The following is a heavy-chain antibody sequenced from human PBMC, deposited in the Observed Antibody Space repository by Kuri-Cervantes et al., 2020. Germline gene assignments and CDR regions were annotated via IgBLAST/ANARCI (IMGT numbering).Heavy chain of an antibody. CDR1: GYTFNTFW. D-gene: IGHD5-12*01. CDR3: ARDLGSGYYSPVGY. CDR2: IYYSGGT. J-gene: IGHJ4*02. V-gene: IGHV4-59*01. Sequence: GSLRLSCVASGYTFNTFWMTWVRQAPGKGLEWIGYIYYSGGTNYNPSFTSRVTISVDTSKNQVSLKLSSVTAADTAVYYCARDLGSGYYSPVGYWGQGTLVTVSS.